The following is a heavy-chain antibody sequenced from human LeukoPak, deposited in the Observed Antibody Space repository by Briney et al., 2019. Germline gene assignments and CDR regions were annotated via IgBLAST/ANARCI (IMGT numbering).Heavy chain of an antibody. CDR2: IYYSGST. CDR3: AREVVAAPGTVDY. CDR1: GGSFSGYY. V-gene: IGHV4-59*01. Sequence: SETLSLTCAVYGGSFSGYYWSWIRQPPGKGLEWIGYIYYSGSTNYNPSLKSRVTISVDTSKNQFSLKLSSVTAADTAVYYCAREVVAAPGTVDYWGQGTLVTVSS. J-gene: IGHJ4*01. D-gene: IGHD6-13*01.